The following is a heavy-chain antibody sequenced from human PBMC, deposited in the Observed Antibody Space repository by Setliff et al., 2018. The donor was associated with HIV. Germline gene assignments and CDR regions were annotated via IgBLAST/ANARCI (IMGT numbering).Heavy chain of an antibody. V-gene: IGHV4-31*02. Sequence: SETLSLTCSVSGGYISYGGYYWGWIRQHPREGLEWIGYIYYNGSTYYNPSLRSRMTISVDTSKNHFSLKLNSATAADTAVYYCARFSPNPPDDYSTTYIDYWGQGTLVTV. CDR1: GGYISYGGYY. J-gene: IGHJ4*02. CDR2: IYYNGST. D-gene: IGHD2-8*01. CDR3: ARFSPNPPDDYSTTYIDY.